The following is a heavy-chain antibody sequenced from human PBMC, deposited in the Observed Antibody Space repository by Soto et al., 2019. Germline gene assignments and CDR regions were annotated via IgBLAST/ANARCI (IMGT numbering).Heavy chain of an antibody. J-gene: IGHJ4*02. CDR3: ATRSPAFDY. V-gene: IGHV1-18*01. Sequence: ASVKVSCKTSGYTFSSYGISWVRQAPGQGLEWMGWISTSKGNTNYAQKFQGRVTMTTDTSTSTGYMELRSLRSDDTAVYYCATRSPAFDYWGQGTLVTVSS. CDR1: GYTFSSYG. CDR2: ISTSKGNT.